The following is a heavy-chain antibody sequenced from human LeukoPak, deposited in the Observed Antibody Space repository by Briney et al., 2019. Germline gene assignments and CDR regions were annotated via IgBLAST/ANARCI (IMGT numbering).Heavy chain of an antibody. Sequence: SETLSLTCAVYGGSFSGYYWSWIRQPPGKGLEWIGEINHSGSTNYNPSLKSRVTISVDTSKNQFSLKLSSVTAADTAVYYCARAETQRALLWFGELFGWFDPWGQGTLVTVSS. CDR1: GGSFSGYY. V-gene: IGHV4-34*01. CDR2: INHSGST. CDR3: ARAETQRALLWFGELFGWFDP. J-gene: IGHJ5*02. D-gene: IGHD3-10*01.